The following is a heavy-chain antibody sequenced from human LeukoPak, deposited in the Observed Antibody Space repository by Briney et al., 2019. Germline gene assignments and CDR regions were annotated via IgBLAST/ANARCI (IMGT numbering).Heavy chain of an antibody. CDR2: IYGGGNT. J-gene: IGHJ4*02. Sequence: GGSLRLSCAASGFTVSNNYMSWVRQAPGKGLEWVSAIYGGGNTYYADSVKGRFTISRDNSKNTLYLQMNSLRAEDTAVYYCAKDFFRGSSWYGSGFDYWGQGTLVTVSS. CDR1: GFTVSNNY. V-gene: IGHV3-66*01. CDR3: AKDFFRGSSWYGSGFDY. D-gene: IGHD6-13*01.